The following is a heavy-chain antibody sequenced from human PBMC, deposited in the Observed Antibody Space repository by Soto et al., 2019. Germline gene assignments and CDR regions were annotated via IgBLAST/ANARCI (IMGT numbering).Heavy chain of an antibody. CDR1: GFTFSSYS. CDR3: ARDRYGSGTQAYADY. J-gene: IGHJ4*02. Sequence: EVQLVESGGGLVKPGGSLRLSCAASGFTFSSYSMNWVRQAPGKGLEWVSSISSSSSYIYYADSVKGPFTISRDNTKHSLYLQMNSLRAEDTAVYYWARDRYGSGTQAYADYWGQGTLDTVSS. D-gene: IGHD3-10*01. CDR2: ISSSSSYI. V-gene: IGHV3-21*01.